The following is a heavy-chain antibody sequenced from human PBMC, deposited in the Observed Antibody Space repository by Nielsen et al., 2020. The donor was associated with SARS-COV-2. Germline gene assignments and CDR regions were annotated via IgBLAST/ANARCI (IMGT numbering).Heavy chain of an antibody. V-gene: IGHV3-33*01. CDR1: GFTFNSFH. Sequence: GESLKISCVASGFTFNSFHMHWVRQGPDRGLEWVANIWFDGSHQNYADSVKGRFTVSRDNSKNTLYLDMDSLRVEDTAVYYCVRQSYNDDFWSDYFGDYHVMDVWGQGTTVSVSS. CDR3: VRQSYNDDFWSDYFGDYHVMDV. J-gene: IGHJ6*02. CDR2: IWFDGSHQ. D-gene: IGHD3-3*01.